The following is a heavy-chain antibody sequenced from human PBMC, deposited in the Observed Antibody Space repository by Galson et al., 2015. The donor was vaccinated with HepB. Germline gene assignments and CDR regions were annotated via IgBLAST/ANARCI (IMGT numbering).Heavy chain of an antibody. J-gene: IGHJ4*02. V-gene: IGHV3-73*01. Sequence: SLRLSCAASGFVFSASAMHWVRQASGKGLEWVGRTRSKAYSFATEYAASVKGRFTISRHDSRNTAYLQMNSLNTEDKAVYYCTRRSDYGDYVDYWGQGTLVTVSS. CDR2: TRSKAYSFAT. D-gene: IGHD4-17*01. CDR3: TRRSDYGDYVDY. CDR1: GFVFSASA.